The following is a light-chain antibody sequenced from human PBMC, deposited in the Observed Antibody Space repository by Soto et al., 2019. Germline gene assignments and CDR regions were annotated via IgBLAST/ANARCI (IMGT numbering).Light chain of an antibody. V-gene: IGLV1-40*01. CDR2: GNS. CDR3: QSYDSSLRGSV. CDR1: SSNIGAGYD. J-gene: IGLJ3*02. Sequence: QSVLTQPPSVSGAPGQRVTISCTGSSSNIGAGYDVHWYQQLPGTAPKLLIYGNSNRPSGVPDRFSGSKSGTSASLAITGLQAEDEADYYCQSYDSSLRGSVFGGGTKVPS.